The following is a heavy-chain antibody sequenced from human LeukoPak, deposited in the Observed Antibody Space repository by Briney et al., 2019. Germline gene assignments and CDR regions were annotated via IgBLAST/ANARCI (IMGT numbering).Heavy chain of an antibody. CDR2: INPSGGST. D-gene: IGHD3-3*01. J-gene: IGHJ4*02. CDR1: GYTFTSYY. Sequence: ASVKVSCKASGYTFTSYYMHWVRQAPGQRLEWMGIINPSGGSTSYAQKFQGRVTTNRDMSTSTVYMEMSSLTPEDTAVYYCAREKNVLRCLEWLSQYYFDYWGQGTLVTVTS. CDR3: AREKNVLRCLEWLSQYYFDY. V-gene: IGHV1-46*01.